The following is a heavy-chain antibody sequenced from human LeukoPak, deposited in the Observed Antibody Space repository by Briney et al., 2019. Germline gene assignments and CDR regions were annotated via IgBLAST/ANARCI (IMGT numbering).Heavy chain of an antibody. Sequence: ASVKVSCKASGYTFIDYYMHWVRQAPGQGLEWMGIINPRGGSTIYAQDFQGRVTMTRDTSTSTVYMELSSLRSEDTAVYYCARGGIAAAGMSFDYWGQGTLVTVCS. J-gene: IGHJ4*02. V-gene: IGHV1-46*01. CDR1: GYTFIDYY. CDR3: ARGGIAAAGMSFDY. D-gene: IGHD6-13*01. CDR2: INPRGGST.